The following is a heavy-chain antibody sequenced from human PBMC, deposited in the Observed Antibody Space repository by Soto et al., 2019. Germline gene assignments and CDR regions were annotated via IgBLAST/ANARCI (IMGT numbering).Heavy chain of an antibody. D-gene: IGHD2-15*01. CDR2: VSGTSGNT. CDR3: AKSVVVVRGGYYMDV. Sequence: EEQLLESGGGSVQSGGSLRLSCEASGFTFKSYAMIWVRQAPGKGLEWVSAVSGTSGNTDYADSVRGRFTISRDNSKDTVYLQMNNLRAEDTAIYYCAKSVVVVRGGYYMDVWGKGTTVTVCS. J-gene: IGHJ6*03. CDR1: GFTFKSYA. V-gene: IGHV3-23*01.